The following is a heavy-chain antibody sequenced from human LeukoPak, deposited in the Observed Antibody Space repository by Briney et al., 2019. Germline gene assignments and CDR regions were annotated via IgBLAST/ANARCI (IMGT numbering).Heavy chain of an antibody. D-gene: IGHD4-23*01. J-gene: IGHJ6*03. CDR3: AKPYGGNSYYYYYMDV. CDR2: ISGSGGST. Sequence: PGGSLRLSCAASGFTLSSYGMSWVRQAPGKGLEWVSAISGSGGSTYYADSVKGRFTISRDNSKNTLYLQMNSLRAEDTAVYYCAKPYGGNSYYYYYMDVWGKGTTVTISS. V-gene: IGHV3-23*01. CDR1: GFTLSSYG.